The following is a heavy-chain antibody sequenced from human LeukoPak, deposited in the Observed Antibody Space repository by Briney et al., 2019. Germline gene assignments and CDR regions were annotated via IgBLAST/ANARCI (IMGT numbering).Heavy chain of an antibody. J-gene: IGHJ3*02. CDR2: ISGSGGST. CDR3: SKGLIAVGIGDAFDI. D-gene: IGHD6-19*01. CDR1: GFTFSSYA. Sequence: GGSLRLSCAASGFTFSSYAMSWVRQAPGKGLEWVSAISGSGGSTYYADSVKGRFTISRDNSKNTLYLQMNSLRAEDTAVYYFSKGLIAVGIGDAFDIWGQGTMVTVSS. V-gene: IGHV3-23*01.